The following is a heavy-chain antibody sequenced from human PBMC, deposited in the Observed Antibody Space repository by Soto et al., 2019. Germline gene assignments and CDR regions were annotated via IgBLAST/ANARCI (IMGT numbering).Heavy chain of an antibody. CDR3: ARSTPGNPFDI. J-gene: IGHJ3*02. V-gene: IGHV3-21*01. Sequence: EVHLVESGGGLVEPGGSLRLSCAASGFTFTSYTMNWVRQAPGKGLEWVSSISAGGRSIYYADSLKGRSTVSRDNAKNSLYLQMNSLRADDTAVYYCARSTPGNPFDIWGQGTMVTVSS. D-gene: IGHD3-10*01. CDR2: ISAGGRSI. CDR1: GFTFTSYT.